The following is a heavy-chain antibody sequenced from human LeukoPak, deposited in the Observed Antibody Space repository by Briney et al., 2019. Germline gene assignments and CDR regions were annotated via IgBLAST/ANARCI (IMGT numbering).Heavy chain of an antibody. CDR3: ARGGGWLDP. V-gene: IGHV4-30-2*01. D-gene: IGHD2-15*01. J-gene: IGHJ5*02. CDR2: IYQGGSA. Sequence: SQTLSLTCVVSGGSISSGGYSWNWIRQPPGKAPEYIGYIYQGGSAYYNPSLKSRVTISIDRSNNHFSLNLTSVTAADTAVYYCARGGGWLDPWGQGTWSPSPQ. CDR1: GGSISSGGYS.